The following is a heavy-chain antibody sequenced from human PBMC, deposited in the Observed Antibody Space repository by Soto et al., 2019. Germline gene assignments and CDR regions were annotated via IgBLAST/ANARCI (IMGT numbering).Heavy chain of an antibody. CDR1: CDYISRSSHY. CDR2: IYYSGST. CDR3: ARPIASSGDSFDY. D-gene: IGHD6-25*01. J-gene: IGHJ4*02. Sequence: PSETLSLTCTVSCDYISRSSHYCGGILQPPGKGLEWIGSIYYSGSTRYNPSLKSRVTISGESSKNQFSLKVYSVTAADTAVYYCARPIASSGDSFDYWGKGALVTFSS. V-gene: IGHV4-39*01.